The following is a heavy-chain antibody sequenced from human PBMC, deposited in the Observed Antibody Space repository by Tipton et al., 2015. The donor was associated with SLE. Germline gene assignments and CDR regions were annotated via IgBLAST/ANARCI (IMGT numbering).Heavy chain of an antibody. V-gene: IGHV3-7*01. J-gene: IGHJ4*02. CDR2: IKQDGSEK. Sequence: SLRLSCIGAGFIFYDYWMTWVRHAPGKGLEWVANIKQDGSEKYYVDSVKGRFTVSRDNALNSVYLQMTGLRAEDTAIYYCARDQGATDDAWGQGVLVTVSS. CDR1: GFIFYDYW. CDR3: ARDQGATDDA. D-gene: IGHD1-26*01.